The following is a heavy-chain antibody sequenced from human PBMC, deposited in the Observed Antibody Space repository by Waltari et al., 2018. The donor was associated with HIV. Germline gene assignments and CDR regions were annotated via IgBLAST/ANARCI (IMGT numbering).Heavy chain of an antibody. Sequence: QVRLVESGGGVVQPGRPLTVSCAASGFTFSSYAMLWVRQAPGKGLEWVALISYDVSKKYFADSVKCRFTISRDNSKRTLFLQMNSLRTEDTAVYFCAKAKDTGGYYYYFDYWGQGVLVTVSS. J-gene: IGHJ4*02. CDR3: AKAKDTGGYYYYFDY. CDR2: ISYDVSKK. V-gene: IGHV3-30*18. D-gene: IGHD3-22*01. CDR1: GFTFSSYA.